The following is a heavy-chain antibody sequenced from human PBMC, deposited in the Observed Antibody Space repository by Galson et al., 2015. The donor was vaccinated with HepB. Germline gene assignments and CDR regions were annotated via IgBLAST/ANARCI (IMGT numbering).Heavy chain of an antibody. CDR3: ARERGIVVVTTGAFDI. V-gene: IGHV3-74*03. CDR1: GFTLSAYW. CDR2: ISGDESII. Sequence: SCAASGFTLSAYWMDWVRQVPGKGLMWVSRISGDESIISYADSVKGRFTISRDNAKNSLYVQMNSLRAEDTAVYYCARERGIVVVTTGAFDIWGQGTMVTVSS. D-gene: IGHD3-22*01. J-gene: IGHJ3*02.